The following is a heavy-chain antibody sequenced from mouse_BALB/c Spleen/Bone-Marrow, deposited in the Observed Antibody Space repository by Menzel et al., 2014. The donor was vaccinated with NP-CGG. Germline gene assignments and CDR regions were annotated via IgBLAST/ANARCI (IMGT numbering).Heavy chain of an antibody. D-gene: IGHD1-2*01. CDR2: IDPANGNT. Sequence: VHVKQSGAELVKPGASVKLSCTASGFNIKDTYIHWVKQRPEQGLEWLGRIDPANGNTKYDPKFQGKATITADTSSNTAYLQLSSLTSEDTAIYYCAEITTAAYYVMDYWGQGTSVTVSS. V-gene: IGHV14-3*02. CDR1: GFNIKDTY. CDR3: AEITTAAYYVMDY. J-gene: IGHJ4*01.